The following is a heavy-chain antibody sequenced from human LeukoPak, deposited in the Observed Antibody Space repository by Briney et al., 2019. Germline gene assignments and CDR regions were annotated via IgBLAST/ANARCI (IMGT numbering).Heavy chain of an antibody. J-gene: IGHJ4*02. CDR3: ARGGGFSYGLAY. V-gene: IGHV3-53*01. CDR1: GFTVGNNY. Sequence: GGSLRLSCAASGFTVGNNYMSWVRQAPGKGLEWVSLIYSDGSTSYADSVKGRFTISRDNSKNTLYLQMNSLRAEDTAVYYCARGGGFSYGLAYWGQGILVTVSS. D-gene: IGHD5-18*01. CDR2: IYSDGST.